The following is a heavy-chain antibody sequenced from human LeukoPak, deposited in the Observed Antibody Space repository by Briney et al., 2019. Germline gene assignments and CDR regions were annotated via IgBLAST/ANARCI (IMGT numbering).Heavy chain of an antibody. CDR2: ITSIDIT. J-gene: IGHJ4*02. CDR1: GLDFSGSS. CDR3: VEGLRWSDY. V-gene: IGHV3-23*01. D-gene: IGHD4-23*01. Sequence: PGGSLRLSCTASGLDFSGSSMAWVRPAPGKGLEWVSAITSIDITYYADSLRGRFTISRDNSRNTLYLQMNSLRVEDTAVYYCVEGLRWSDYWGQGTLVTVSS.